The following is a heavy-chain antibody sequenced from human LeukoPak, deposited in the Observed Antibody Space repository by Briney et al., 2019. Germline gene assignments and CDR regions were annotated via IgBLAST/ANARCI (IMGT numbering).Heavy chain of an antibody. CDR1: GFTFSSSW. J-gene: IGHJ4*02. Sequence: RGSLILSCAASGFTFSSSWMSWVRQAPGKGLEWVANINQDGSGKYYLDSLRGRFTISRDNAKNSLYLQVNSLRAEDTAVYYCVRGVDYWGQGILVTVSS. CDR2: INQDGSGK. CDR3: VRGVDY. V-gene: IGHV3-7*04.